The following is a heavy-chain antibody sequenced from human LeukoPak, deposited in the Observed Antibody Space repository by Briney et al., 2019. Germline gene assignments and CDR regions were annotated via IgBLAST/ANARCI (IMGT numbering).Heavy chain of an antibody. Sequence: GGSLRLSCAASGFTFSSYGMYWVRQAPGKGLEWVAFIRYDGSNKYYADSVKGRFTVSRDNSKNTLYLQMKSLRAEDAAVYYCAKGGGYEAQYYYYYLDVWGKGTTVTISS. CDR3: AKGGGYEAQYYYYYLDV. V-gene: IGHV3-30*02. D-gene: IGHD5-12*01. CDR2: IRYDGSNK. J-gene: IGHJ6*03. CDR1: GFTFSSYG.